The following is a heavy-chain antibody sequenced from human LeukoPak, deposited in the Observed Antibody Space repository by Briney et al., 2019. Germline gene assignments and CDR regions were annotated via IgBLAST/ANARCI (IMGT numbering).Heavy chain of an antibody. D-gene: IGHD1-26*01. CDR1: GYTFTSYD. Sequence: ASVKVSCKASGYTFTSYDINWVRQATGQGLEWMGWMNPNSGNTGYAQKFQGRVTITRYTSISTAYMELSSLRSEDTAVYYCARDGAVGATHIDYWGQGTLVTVSS. CDR3: ARDGAVGATHIDY. CDR2: MNPNSGNT. J-gene: IGHJ4*02. V-gene: IGHV1-8*03.